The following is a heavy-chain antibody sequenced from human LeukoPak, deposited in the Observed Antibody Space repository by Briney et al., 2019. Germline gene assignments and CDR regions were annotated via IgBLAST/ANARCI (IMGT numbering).Heavy chain of an antibody. V-gene: IGHV4-30-4*08. CDR3: ATESWKTAIFNS. CDR1: GGSVSSGTFF. J-gene: IGHJ4*02. CDR2: IYHSGST. D-gene: IGHD1-1*01. Sequence: SETLSLTCTVSGGSVSSGTFFWRWVRQPPGKGLEWIGYIYHSGSTYYSPSLKSRATMSIDTSKNQFSLELSSVTAADTAVYYCATESWKTAIFNSWGQGTLLTVSS.